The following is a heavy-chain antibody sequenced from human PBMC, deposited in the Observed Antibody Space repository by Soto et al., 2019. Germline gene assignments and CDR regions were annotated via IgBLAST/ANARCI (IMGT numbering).Heavy chain of an antibody. V-gene: IGHV3-33*01. Sequence: QVQLVESGGGVVQPGRSLRLSCAASGFTFSSYGMHWVRQAPGKGLEWVAVIWYDGSNKYYADSVKGRFTISRDNSKNTLYLQMNSLRAEDTAVYYCARDPPYYGSGYYYGIDVWGQGTTVTVSS. CDR3: ARDPPYYGSGYYYGIDV. CDR1: GFTFSSYG. D-gene: IGHD3-10*01. CDR2: IWYDGSNK. J-gene: IGHJ6*02.